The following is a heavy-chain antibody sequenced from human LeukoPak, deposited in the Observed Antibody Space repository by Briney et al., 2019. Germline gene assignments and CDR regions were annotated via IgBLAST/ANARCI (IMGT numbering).Heavy chain of an antibody. CDR3: ARDVAAGQVDY. J-gene: IGHJ4*02. CDR1: GFTFSSYS. Sequence: GGSLRLSCAASGFTFSSYSMNWVRQAPGKGLEWVSSISSSSSYIYYADSVKVRFTISRDNAKNSLYLQMNSLRAEDTAVYYCARDVAAGQVDYWGQGTLVTVSS. V-gene: IGHV3-21*01. D-gene: IGHD6-13*01. CDR2: ISSSSSYI.